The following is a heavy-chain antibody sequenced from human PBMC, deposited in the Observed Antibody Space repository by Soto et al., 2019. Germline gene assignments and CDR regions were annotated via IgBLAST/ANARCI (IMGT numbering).Heavy chain of an antibody. J-gene: IGHJ2*01. CDR3: ASRRGGTIWYFDL. CDR1: GGTFSSYA. Sequence: QVQLVQSGAEVKKPGSSVKVSCKASGGTFSSYAISWVRQAPGQGLEWMGGIIPIFGTANYAQKFQGRVTITAEESTSTDYLELSSLRTEDTAVYYCASRRGGTIWYFDLWGRGTLVTVSS. V-gene: IGHV1-69*12. D-gene: IGHD2-15*01. CDR2: IIPIFGTA.